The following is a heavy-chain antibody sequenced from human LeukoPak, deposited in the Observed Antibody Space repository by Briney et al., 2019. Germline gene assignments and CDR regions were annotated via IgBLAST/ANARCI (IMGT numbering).Heavy chain of an antibody. J-gene: IGHJ4*02. CDR1: GGSISSYY. V-gene: IGHV4-59*01. Sequence: SETLSLTCTVSGGSISSYYWSWIRQPPGKGLEWIGYIYYSGSTNYNPSLKSRVTISVDTSKNQFSLKLSSVTAADTAVYYCARDYSNYLFDYWGQGTLVTVSS. CDR2: IYYSGST. CDR3: ARDYSNYLFDY. D-gene: IGHD4-11*01.